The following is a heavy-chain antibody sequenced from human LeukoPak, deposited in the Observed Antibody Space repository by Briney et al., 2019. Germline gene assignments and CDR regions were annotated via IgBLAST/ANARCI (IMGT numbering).Heavy chain of an antibody. V-gene: IGHV1-46*01. Sequence: ASMKVSCKASGYTFTSYYIHWVRQAPGQGLEWMGIINPSGGTTSYAQKFQGRVTMTRDTSTSTVYMELSSLKSEDTAAYYCASGMLGSYDSSGYYAFGVWGQGTKVTVSS. CDR2: INPSGGTT. CDR3: ASGMLGSYDSSGYYAFGV. CDR1: GYTFTSYY. D-gene: IGHD3-22*01. J-gene: IGHJ3*01.